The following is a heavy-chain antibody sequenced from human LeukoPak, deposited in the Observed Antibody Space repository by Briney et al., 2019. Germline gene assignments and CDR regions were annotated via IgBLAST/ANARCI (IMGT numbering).Heavy chain of an antibody. CDR3: ARETYDSSGRRGAFVDY. J-gene: IGHJ4*02. Sequence: SETLSLTCTVSGGSISSGGYYWNWVRQHPGKGLEWIGYIYYSGSTYYNPSLKSRVTISVDTSKNQFSLKLSSVTAADTAVYYCARETYDSSGRRGAFVDYWGQGTLVTVSS. V-gene: IGHV4-31*03. CDR1: GGSISSGGYY. CDR2: IYYSGST. D-gene: IGHD3-22*01.